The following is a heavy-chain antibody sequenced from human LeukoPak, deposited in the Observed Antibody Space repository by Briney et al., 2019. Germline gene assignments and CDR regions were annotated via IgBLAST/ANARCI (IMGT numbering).Heavy chain of an antibody. V-gene: IGHV4-59*01. D-gene: IGHD5-24*01. Sequence: SETLSLTCTVSGGSISSYYWSWIRQPPGKGLEWIGYIYNSGSTNYNSSLKSRVTISADTSKNQFSLKLSSVTAADTAVYYCAGVRGATIFQSAFDIWGQGTMVTVSS. CDR3: AGVRGATIFQSAFDI. CDR2: IYNSGST. CDR1: GGSISSYY. J-gene: IGHJ3*02.